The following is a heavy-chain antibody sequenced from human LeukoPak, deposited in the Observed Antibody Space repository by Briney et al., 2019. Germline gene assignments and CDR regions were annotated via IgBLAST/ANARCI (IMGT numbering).Heavy chain of an antibody. CDR1: GFIFSDFW. CDR3: ARGPASYGFFYYFDY. J-gene: IGHJ4*02. Sequence: GGSLRLSCAASGFIFSDFWMSWVRQAPGKGLEWLANIKEDGSDKSYVDSVKGRFTISRDNAKNSLYLEMNCPRAEDTAVYYCARGPASYGFFYYFDYWGQGTLVTVSS. V-gene: IGHV3-7*01. D-gene: IGHD5-18*01. CDR2: IKEDGSDK.